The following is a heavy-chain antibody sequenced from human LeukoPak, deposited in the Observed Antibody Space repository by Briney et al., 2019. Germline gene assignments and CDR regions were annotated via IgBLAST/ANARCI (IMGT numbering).Heavy chain of an antibody. J-gene: IGHJ6*03. CDR3: ARSVEGYCRGGSCYSYSYYMDV. Sequence: SETLSLTCTVSVGSISSYYWSWIRQPPGKGLEWIGYIYYSGSTNYNPSLKSRVTISVDTSKNQFSLKLSSVTAADTAVYYCARSVEGYCRGGSCYSYSYYMDVWGKGTTVTVSS. V-gene: IGHV4-59*01. CDR1: VGSISSYY. D-gene: IGHD2-15*01. CDR2: IYYSGST.